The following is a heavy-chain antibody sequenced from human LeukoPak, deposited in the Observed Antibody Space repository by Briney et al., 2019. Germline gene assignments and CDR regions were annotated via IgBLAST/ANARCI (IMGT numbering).Heavy chain of an antibody. V-gene: IGHV3-74*01. Sequence: GGSLRLSCAASGFTFSTYCMHWVRQAPGKGPMWVSRICPDGTVTNYADSVKARFIISRDNARNTVYLQTNSLRVEDTAVYYCVRDFRSADYWGQGTLVTVSS. CDR3: VRDFRSADY. CDR1: GFTFSTYC. J-gene: IGHJ4*02. CDR2: ICPDGTVT.